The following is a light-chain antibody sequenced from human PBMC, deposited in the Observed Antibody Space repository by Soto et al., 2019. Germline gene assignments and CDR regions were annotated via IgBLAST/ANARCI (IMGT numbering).Light chain of an antibody. CDR2: GAS. Sequence: DIQMTQSPSAMSASVGDRVTITCRASQGISDYLAWFQQKPGQGPKRLIYGASNLQSGVPPRFSGSGSETEFTLTITNVQPEDIATYYCLQHNAYPFTFGQGTKLENK. CDR3: LQHNAYPFT. V-gene: IGKV1-17*03. CDR1: QGISDY. J-gene: IGKJ2*01.